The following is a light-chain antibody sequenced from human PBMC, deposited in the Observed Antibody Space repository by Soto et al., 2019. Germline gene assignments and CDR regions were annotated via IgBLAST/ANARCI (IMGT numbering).Light chain of an antibody. V-gene: IGLV1-47*02. CDR2: SNN. Sequence: QLVLTQPPSASGTPGQRVTISCSGSSSNIGTNFVSWYQQLPGAAPKLLFDSNNQRPSGVPVRFSGSQSGTSASLAISGLRAEDEANYYCAAWDDSLSGRVFGGGTKLTVL. CDR3: AAWDDSLSGRV. J-gene: IGLJ2*01. CDR1: SSNIGTNF.